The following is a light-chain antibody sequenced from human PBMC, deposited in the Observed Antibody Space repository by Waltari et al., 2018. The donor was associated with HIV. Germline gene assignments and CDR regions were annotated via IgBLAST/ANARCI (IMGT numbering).Light chain of an antibody. V-gene: IGLV3-25*03. J-gene: IGLJ3*02. Sequence: SYELTQPPSVSVSPGQTARITCSGDALPKQYAYWYQQKPGQAPVLVIYKDSERPAGILERFSGSSSGTTVTLTSSGVQAEDEADYYCQAADSSGTYKGNWVFGGGTKLTVL. CDR1: ALPKQY. CDR3: QAADSSGTYKGNWV. CDR2: KDS.